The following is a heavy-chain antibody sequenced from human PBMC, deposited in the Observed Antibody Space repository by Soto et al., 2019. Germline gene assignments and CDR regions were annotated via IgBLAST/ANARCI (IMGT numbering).Heavy chain of an antibody. Sequence: SETLSLTCTVSGVSISSSSYYWGWIRQPPGKGLEWIGSIYYSGSTYYNPSLKSRVTISVDTSKNQFSLKLSSVTAADTAVYYCARQDWSGYDYSDGMDVWGQGTTVTVSS. V-gene: IGHV4-39*01. D-gene: IGHD5-12*01. CDR1: GVSISSSSYY. CDR2: IYYSGST. J-gene: IGHJ6*02. CDR3: ARQDWSGYDYSDGMDV.